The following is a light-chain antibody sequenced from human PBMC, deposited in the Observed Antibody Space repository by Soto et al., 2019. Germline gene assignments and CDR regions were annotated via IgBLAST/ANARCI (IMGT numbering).Light chain of an antibody. CDR2: EVS. CDR3: NSYAGSNNWV. Sequence: QSALTQPASVSGSHGQSITISCTGTSSDVGGYNYVSWYQQHPGKAPKLMIYEVSKRPSGVPDRFSGSKSGNTASLTVSGLQAEDEADYYCNSYAGSNNWVFGGGTKVTVL. J-gene: IGLJ3*02. CDR1: SSDVGGYNY. V-gene: IGLV2-8*01.